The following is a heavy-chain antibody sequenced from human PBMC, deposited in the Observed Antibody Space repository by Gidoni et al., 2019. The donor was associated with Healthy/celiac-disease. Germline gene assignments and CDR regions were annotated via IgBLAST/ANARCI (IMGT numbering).Heavy chain of an antibody. D-gene: IGHD6-19*01. CDR3: AKDIAVAGTFYYYGMDV. V-gene: IGHV3-23*01. J-gene: IGHJ6*02. CDR1: GFTFSSYA. Sequence: EVQLLESGGGLVQPGGSLRLSCAASGFTFSSYAMSWVRQAPGKGLGWVSAISGSGGSKYYADSVKGRFTISRDNSKNTLYLQMNSLRAEDTAVYYCAKDIAVAGTFYYYGMDVWGQGTTVTVSS. CDR2: ISGSGGSK.